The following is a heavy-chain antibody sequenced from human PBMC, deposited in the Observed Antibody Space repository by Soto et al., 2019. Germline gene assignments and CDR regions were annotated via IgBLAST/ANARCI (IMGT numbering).Heavy chain of an antibody. J-gene: IGHJ5*02. D-gene: IGHD6-6*01. CDR2: ISGSGGGT. V-gene: IGHV3-23*01. CDR3: APSVKLLEGS. CDR1: GFTFSSYP. Sequence: GGSLRLSCAASGFTFSSYPMNWVRQAPGKGLEWVSGISGSGGGTYYVDSVKGRFTISRANSKNTLYLQMNSLRAEDTAIYYCAPSVKLLEGSWGQGTLVTVSS.